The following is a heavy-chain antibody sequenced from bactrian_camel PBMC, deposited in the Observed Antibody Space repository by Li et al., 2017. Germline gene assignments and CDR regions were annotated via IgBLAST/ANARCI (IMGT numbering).Heavy chain of an antibody. J-gene: IGHJ6*01. CDR1: GYRYSRLC. V-gene: IGHV3S40*01. D-gene: IGHD5*01. CDR2: IYTGTTST. Sequence: VQLVESGGDSVQAGGSLRLSCKYSGYRYSRLCVAWFRQAPGKEREGVAFIYTGTTSTYYADSVKGRFTLSEDSAKNTVYLQMNSLTPEDTAMYYCAARGGGGRVGCSGGRYGDADFGRWGQGTQVTVS. CDR3: AARGGGGRVGCSGGRYGDADFGR.